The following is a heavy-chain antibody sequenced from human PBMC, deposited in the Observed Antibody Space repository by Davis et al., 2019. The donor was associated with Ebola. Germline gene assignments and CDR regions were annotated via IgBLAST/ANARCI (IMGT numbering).Heavy chain of an antibody. Sequence: ASVKVSCKASGYTFTGYYMHWVRQAPGQGLEWMGWINPNSGGTNYAQKFQGRVTMTRDTSISTAYMELSRLRSDDTAVYYCARAHREYCSSTSCYYYYYGMDVWGQGTTVTVSS. CDR3: ARAHREYCSSTSCYYYYYGMDV. D-gene: IGHD2-2*01. J-gene: IGHJ6*02. V-gene: IGHV1-2*02. CDR2: INPNSGGT. CDR1: GYTFTGYY.